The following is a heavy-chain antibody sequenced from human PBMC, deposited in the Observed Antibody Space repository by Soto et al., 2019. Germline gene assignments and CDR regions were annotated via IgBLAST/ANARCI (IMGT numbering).Heavy chain of an antibody. CDR3: AKDRVIQLLPIWPDP. CDR1: GFTFSSYG. Sequence: GSLRLSCAASGFTFSSYGMHWVRQAPGKGLEWVAVISSDGSNKYYADSVKGRFTISRDNSKSTLYLQVDSLRVDDTAVYYCAKDRVIQLLPIWPDPWGQGTLVTVSS. V-gene: IGHV3-30*18. CDR2: ISSDGSNK. D-gene: IGHD2-2*01. J-gene: IGHJ5*02.